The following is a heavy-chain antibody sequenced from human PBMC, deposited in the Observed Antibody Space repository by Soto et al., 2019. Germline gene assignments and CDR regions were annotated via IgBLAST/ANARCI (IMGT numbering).Heavy chain of an antibody. CDR2: ISGSGSTI. J-gene: IGHJ4*02. V-gene: IGHV3-23*01. D-gene: IGHD3-22*01. Sequence: GGSLRLSCAASGFTFSSYAVSWVRQAPGKGPEWISSISGSGSTIYYADSVKGWFTISRDNSKNTLYLQMSSLGAEDTAVYYCAKVFYYYDSSGYYYFDYWGQGTLVTVSS. CDR1: GFTFSSYA. CDR3: AKVFYYYDSSGYYYFDY.